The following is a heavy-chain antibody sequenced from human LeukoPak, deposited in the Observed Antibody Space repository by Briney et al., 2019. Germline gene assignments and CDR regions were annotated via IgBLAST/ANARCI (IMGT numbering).Heavy chain of an antibody. CDR2: IYYSGST. Sequence: PSETLSLTCTVSGGSISSYYWSWIRQPPGKGLEWIGYIYYSGSTNYNPSLKSRVTISVDTSKNQFSLKLNSVTAADTAVYYCARAVLPTYYYDSSGEGYAFDIWGQGTMVTVSS. D-gene: IGHD3-22*01. J-gene: IGHJ3*02. V-gene: IGHV4-59*01. CDR1: GGSISSYY. CDR3: ARAVLPTYYYDSSGEGYAFDI.